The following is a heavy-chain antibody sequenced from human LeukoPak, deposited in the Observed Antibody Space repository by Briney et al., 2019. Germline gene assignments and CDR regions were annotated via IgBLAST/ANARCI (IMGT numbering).Heavy chain of an antibody. J-gene: IGHJ4*02. V-gene: IGHV3-23*01. CDR1: GFTFSSYA. D-gene: IGHD3-22*01. CDR3: AKGSYYDSSGSFYFDY. Sequence: GGSLRLSCAASGFTFSSYAMCWVRQAPGKGLEWVSGISGSGDNTYYADSVKGRFTISRDNSKNTLYVQVNSLGTEDTAAYYCAKGSYYDSSGSFYFDYWGQGTLVTVSS. CDR2: ISGSGDNT.